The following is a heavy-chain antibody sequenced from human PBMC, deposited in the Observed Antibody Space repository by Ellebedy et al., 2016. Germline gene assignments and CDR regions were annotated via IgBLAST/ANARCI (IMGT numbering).Heavy chain of an antibody. V-gene: IGHV3-11*01. CDR1: GFAFSDYL. D-gene: IGHD2-2*02. CDR2: ISGTSNTI. Sequence: GGSLRLSXAASGFAFSDYLMGWVRQAPGKGLEWLAYISGTSNTIHYADSVEGRFIISRDNAKNSLYLEMTNLRAEDTAVYYCARDTTPIQGRPVAHLLDYWGQGTLVTVSS. J-gene: IGHJ4*02. CDR3: ARDTTPIQGRPVAHLLDY.